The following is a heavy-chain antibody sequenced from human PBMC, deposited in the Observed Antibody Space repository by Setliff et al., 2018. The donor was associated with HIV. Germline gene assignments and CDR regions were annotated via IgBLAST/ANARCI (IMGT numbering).Heavy chain of an antibody. CDR1: GFAFSSHQ. Sequence: PGGSLRLSCAASGFAFSSHQMSWVRQAPGKGLEWVAKIRQDGTDKYYVDSVKGRFTISRDNAKNSLYLQMNSLRAEDTALYYCAKQRYYDGNDGFDVWGQGTTVTVSS. CDR2: IRQDGTDK. V-gene: IGHV3-7*03. J-gene: IGHJ3*01. D-gene: IGHD3-3*01. CDR3: AKQRYYDGNDGFDV.